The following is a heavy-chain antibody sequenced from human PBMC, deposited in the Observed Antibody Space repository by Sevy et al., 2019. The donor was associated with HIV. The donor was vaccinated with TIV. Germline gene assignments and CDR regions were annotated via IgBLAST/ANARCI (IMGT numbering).Heavy chain of an antibody. CDR3: ARVGVGYCSSTSCGDAFDI. J-gene: IGHJ3*02. D-gene: IGHD2-2*01. Sequence: ASVKVSCKASGYTFTSYGISWVRQAPGQGLEWMGWISAYNGNTNYAQKLQGRVTMTTDTSTSTAYMELRSLRSDDTAVYYCARVGVGYCSSTSCGDAFDIWCQGTMVTVSS. CDR1: GYTFTSYG. CDR2: ISAYNGNT. V-gene: IGHV1-18*01.